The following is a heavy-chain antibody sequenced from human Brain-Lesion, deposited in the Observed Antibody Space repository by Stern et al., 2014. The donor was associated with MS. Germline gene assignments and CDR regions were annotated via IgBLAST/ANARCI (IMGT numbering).Heavy chain of an antibody. J-gene: IGHJ4*02. D-gene: IGHD1-26*01. Sequence: QLVESGPGLVKPSETLSLTCTVSGGSISSSNYYWAWIRQPPGKGLEWIGNIYYSGFTYYNPSLKSRVTISVGMSKNHFSLKLSSVTAADTAIYYCARHDSVPRPSQLYSARDRGPGYFDYWGQGTLVTVSS. CDR3: ARHDSVPRPSQLYSARDRGPGYFDY. V-gene: IGHV4-39*01. CDR2: IYYSGFT. CDR1: GGSISSSNYY.